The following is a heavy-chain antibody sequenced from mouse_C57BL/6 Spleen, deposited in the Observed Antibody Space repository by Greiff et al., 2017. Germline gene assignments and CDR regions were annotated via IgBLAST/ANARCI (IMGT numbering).Heavy chain of an antibody. D-gene: IGHD2-3*01. J-gene: IGHJ2*01. V-gene: IGHV5-6*01. Sequence: EVKLVESGGDLVKPGGSLKLSCAASGFTFSSYGMSWVRQTPDKRLEWVATISSGGSYTYYPDSVKGRFTISRDNAKNTQYLQMSSLKSDDTAMYYCARPYYGYSPSYFDFWGQGTTLTVSS. CDR2: ISSGGSYT. CDR1: GFTFSSYG. CDR3: ARPYYGYSPSYFDF.